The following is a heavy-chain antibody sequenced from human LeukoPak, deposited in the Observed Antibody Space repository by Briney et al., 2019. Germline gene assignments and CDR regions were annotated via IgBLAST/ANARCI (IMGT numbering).Heavy chain of an antibody. CDR3: ATESYSGGYLYAFDI. J-gene: IGHJ3*02. CDR2: FGPEDGET. D-gene: IGHD1-26*01. CDR1: GYTLSELS. Sequence: SSVKLSCKGSGYTLSELSMHWVRRAPGQRLGWMGGFGPEDGETVYAQKFQGRVPMPEQVSTDTAYRELSSLRSEDTAVYYCATESYSGGYLYAFDIWGQGTMVTVSS. V-gene: IGHV1-24*01.